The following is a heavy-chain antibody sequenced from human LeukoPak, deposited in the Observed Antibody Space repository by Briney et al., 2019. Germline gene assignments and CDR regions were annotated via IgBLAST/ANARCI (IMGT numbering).Heavy chain of an antibody. CDR3: ANSPHYDILTGLDY. Sequence: GGSLRLSCAASGFTVSSNYMSWVRQAPGKGLEWVSAIYTGGSTYYAGSVKGRFTISRDNSKNTLYLQMNSLRAEDTAVYYCANSPHYDILTGLDYWGQGTLVTVSS. CDR1: GFTVSSNY. D-gene: IGHD3-9*01. V-gene: IGHV3-66*01. J-gene: IGHJ4*02. CDR2: IYTGGST.